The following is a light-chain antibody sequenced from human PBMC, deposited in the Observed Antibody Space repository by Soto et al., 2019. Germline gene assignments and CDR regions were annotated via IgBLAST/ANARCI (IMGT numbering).Light chain of an antibody. J-gene: IGKJ1*01. CDR3: QQYGSSGT. V-gene: IGKV3-20*01. Sequence: TVLTQSPGTLSFSPGERSNLSCRASQSVSNNYLAWYQQKPGQAPRLLIYGASNRATGIPDRFSGSGSGTDFTLTISRLEPEDFAVYYCQQYGSSGTFGQGTKV. CDR1: QSVSNNY. CDR2: GAS.